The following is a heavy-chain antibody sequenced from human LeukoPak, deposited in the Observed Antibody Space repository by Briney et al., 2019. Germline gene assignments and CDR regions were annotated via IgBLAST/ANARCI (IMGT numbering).Heavy chain of an antibody. V-gene: IGHV3-23*01. CDR1: GFTLSSSA. CDR2: ISGSGSGT. Sequence: PGRSLRPSCTASGFTLSSSAITWVRQAPGKGLEWVSGISGSGSGTYYADFVKGRFTISRDNSKNTMYLEMNSLRAEDTAVYYCAKMNGYMDVWGKGTTVTVSS. J-gene: IGHJ6*03. CDR3: AKMNGYMDV. D-gene: IGHD1-1*01.